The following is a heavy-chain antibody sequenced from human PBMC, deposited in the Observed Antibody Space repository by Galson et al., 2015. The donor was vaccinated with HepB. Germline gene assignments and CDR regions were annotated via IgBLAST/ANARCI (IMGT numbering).Heavy chain of an antibody. CDR2: INPSGGST. D-gene: IGHD6-13*01. J-gene: IGHJ6*02. CDR1: GYTLTSYY. V-gene: IGHV1-46*01. Sequence: SAKFSCRACGYTLTSYYLQCLRRSPGRGLEWMGYINPSGGSTTYAQKFQGSVTMTRDRSTSRVHVELSSLRSEDTAVYYCARGGSTWYNYYYFGLDVWGQGPTVTVSS. CDR3: ARGGSTWYNYYYFGLDV.